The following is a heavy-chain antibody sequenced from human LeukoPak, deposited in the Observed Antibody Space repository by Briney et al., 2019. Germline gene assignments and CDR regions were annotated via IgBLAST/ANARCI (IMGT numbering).Heavy chain of an antibody. CDR3: ARAGVVGYNSYGAFDI. J-gene: IGHJ3*02. CDR2: ISYDGSNK. CDR1: GFTFSSYA. V-gene: IGHV3-30*01. D-gene: IGHD5-24*01. Sequence: GRSLRLSCAASGFTFSSYAMHWVRQAPGKGLEWVAVISYDGSNKYYADSVKGRFTISRDNSKNTLYLQMNSLRAEDTAVYYCARAGVVGYNSYGAFDIWGQGTMVTVSS.